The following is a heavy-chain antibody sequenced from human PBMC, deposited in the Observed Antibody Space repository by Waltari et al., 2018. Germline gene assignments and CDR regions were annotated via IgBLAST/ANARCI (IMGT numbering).Heavy chain of an antibody. Sequence: QDHLVQSGTEVKKPGASVKVSCKASGYTFGIYTFTWVRQAPGQGLEWMGWISAHNGKTDYSQKFQGRVAMTTDTSTSTAYMELRSLTSDDTAVYYCARVSSIFGDACDLWGQGTVVTVSS. CDR1: GYTFGIYT. CDR3: ARVSSIFGDACDL. V-gene: IGHV1-18*01. J-gene: IGHJ3*01. D-gene: IGHD3-16*01. CDR2: ISAHNGKT.